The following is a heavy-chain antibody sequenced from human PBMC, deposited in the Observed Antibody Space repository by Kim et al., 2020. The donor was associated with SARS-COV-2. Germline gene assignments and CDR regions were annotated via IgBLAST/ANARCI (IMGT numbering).Heavy chain of an antibody. V-gene: IGHV6-1*01. Sequence: SQTLSLTCAISGDSVSSNSAAWNWIRQSPSRGLEWLGRTYYRSKWYNDYAVSVKSRITINPDTSKNQFSLQLNSVTPEDTAVYYCARATPLLYEAAEEGGYYYYMDVWGKGTTVTVSS. D-gene: IGHD6-25*01. CDR3: ARATPLLYEAAEEGGYYYYMDV. J-gene: IGHJ6*03. CDR2: TYYRSKWYN. CDR1: GDSVSSNSAA.